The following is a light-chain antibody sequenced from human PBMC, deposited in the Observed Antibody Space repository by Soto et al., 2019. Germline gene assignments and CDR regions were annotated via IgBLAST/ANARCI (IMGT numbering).Light chain of an antibody. CDR3: QQYNNWPPYT. V-gene: IGKV3-15*01. Sequence: LVMTQSPATLSVSPGDRVTLSCRASQSVSSDLAWYHQRPGQAPSLLIYGASTRATGIPAMFSGTGSGTEFTLTISSLQSEDFAIYYCQQYNNWPPYTFGQGTKLEIK. CDR2: GAS. CDR1: QSVSSD. J-gene: IGKJ2*01.